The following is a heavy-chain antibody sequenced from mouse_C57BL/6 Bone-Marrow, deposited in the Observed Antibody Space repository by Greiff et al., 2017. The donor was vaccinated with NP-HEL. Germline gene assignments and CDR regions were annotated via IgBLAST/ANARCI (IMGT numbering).Heavy chain of an antibody. CDR2: IDPETGGT. J-gene: IGHJ4*01. D-gene: IGHD1-1*01. CDR3: TRGFITTVVDAMDY. V-gene: IGHV1-15*01. CDR1: GYTFTDYE. Sequence: VQLQQSGAELVRPGASVTLSCKASGYTFTDYEMHWVKQTPVHGLEWIGAIDPETGGTAYNQKFKGKAILTADKSSSTAYMELRSLTSEDYAVYYCTRGFITTVVDAMDYWGQGTSVTVSS.